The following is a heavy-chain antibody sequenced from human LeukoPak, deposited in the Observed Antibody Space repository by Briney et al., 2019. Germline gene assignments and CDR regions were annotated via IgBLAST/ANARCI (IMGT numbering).Heavy chain of an antibody. J-gene: IGHJ3*02. Sequence: SETLSLTCAVYGGSFSGYYWSWIRQPQGKGLEWIGEINHSGSTNYNPSLKSRVTISVDTSKNQFSLRLSSVTAADTAVYYCARPGGFLYYYGSGTSNAFDMWGQGTMVTVSS. V-gene: IGHV4-34*01. CDR3: ARPGGFLYYYGSGTSNAFDM. CDR1: GGSFSGYY. D-gene: IGHD3-10*01. CDR2: INHSGST.